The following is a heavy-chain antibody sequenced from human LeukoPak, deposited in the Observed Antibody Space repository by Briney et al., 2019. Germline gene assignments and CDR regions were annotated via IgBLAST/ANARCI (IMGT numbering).Heavy chain of an antibody. D-gene: IGHD5-18*01. CDR1: GFTFSSYA. Sequence: GGSLRLSCAASGFTFSSYAMSWVRQAPGKGLEWVSSISSSSSYIYYADSVKGRFTISRDNAKNSLYLQMNSLRAEDTAVYYCARVGYSYGYNWFDPWGQGTLVTVSS. V-gene: IGHV3-21*01. J-gene: IGHJ5*02. CDR2: ISSSSSYI. CDR3: ARVGYSYGYNWFDP.